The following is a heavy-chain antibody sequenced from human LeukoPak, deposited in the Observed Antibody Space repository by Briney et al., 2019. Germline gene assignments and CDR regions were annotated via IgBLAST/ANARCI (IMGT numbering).Heavy chain of an antibody. J-gene: IGHJ6*03. Sequence: PSETLSLTCTVSGGSISSYYWSWIRQPAGKGLEWIGRIYTSGSTNYNPSLKSRVTMSVDTSKNQFSLKLSSVTAADTAVYYCARMAYNWNEYYYYYMDVWGKGTTVTVSS. CDR2: IYTSGST. V-gene: IGHV4-4*07. CDR3: ARMAYNWNEYYYYYMDV. D-gene: IGHD1-20*01. CDR1: GGSISSYY.